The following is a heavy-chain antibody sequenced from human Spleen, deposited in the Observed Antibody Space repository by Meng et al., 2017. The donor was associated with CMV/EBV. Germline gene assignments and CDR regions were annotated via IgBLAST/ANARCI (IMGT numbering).Heavy chain of an antibody. J-gene: IGHJ4*02. Sequence: GGSLRLSCAASGFTFSAYPMHWLRQAPGKGLEWVAVISHDGNNKYYADSVKGRFTISRDNSKNTLYLQRSSLRAEDTALYYCARDMGGGYAADYWGQGTLVTVSS. CDR3: ARDMGGGYAADY. CDR1: GFTFSAYP. V-gene: IGHV3-30-3*01. CDR2: ISHDGNNK. D-gene: IGHD2-2*01.